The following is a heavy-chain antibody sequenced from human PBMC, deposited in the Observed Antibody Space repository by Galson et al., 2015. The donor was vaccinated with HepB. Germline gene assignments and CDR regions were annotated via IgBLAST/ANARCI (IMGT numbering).Heavy chain of an antibody. CDR1: GFTFSSYG. V-gene: IGHV3-30*18. CDR3: AKELAAAYEDWYFDL. Sequence: SLRLACAASGFTFSSYGMHWVRQAPGKGLEGVAGISDDGSNKYYADSVKGRFTISRDNSKNTLYLQMNSLRAEDTAVYYCAKELAAAYEDWYFDLWGRGTLVTVSS. J-gene: IGHJ2*01. CDR2: ISDDGSNK. D-gene: IGHD6-13*01.